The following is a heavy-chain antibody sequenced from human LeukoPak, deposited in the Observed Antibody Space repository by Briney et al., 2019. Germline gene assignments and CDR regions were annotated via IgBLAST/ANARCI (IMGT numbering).Heavy chain of an antibody. D-gene: IGHD3-9*01. CDR2: ISSSSSYI. CDR1: GFIFSSYS. V-gene: IGHV3-21*01. J-gene: IGHJ4*02. CDR3: ARVRRLITIFSPDY. Sequence: GGSLRLSCAASGFIFSSYSMNWVRQAPGKGLEWVSSISSSSSYIYYADSVKGRFTISRDNAKNSLYLQMNSLRAEDTAVYYCARVRRLITIFSPDYWGQGTLVTVSS.